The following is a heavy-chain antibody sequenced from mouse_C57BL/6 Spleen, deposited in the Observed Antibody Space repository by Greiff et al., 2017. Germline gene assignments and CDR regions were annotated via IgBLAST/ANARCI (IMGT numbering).Heavy chain of an antibody. Sequence: VQLQQSGAELVMPGASVKLSCKASGYTFTSYWMHWVKQRPGQGLEWIGEIDPSDSYTNYNQKFKGKSTLTVDKSSSTAYMQLSSLTSEDSAVYYCARSPNYYGSSYFDDWGQGTTLTVSS. CDR2: IDPSDSYT. J-gene: IGHJ2*01. V-gene: IGHV1-69*01. D-gene: IGHD1-1*01. CDR1: GYTFTSYW. CDR3: ARSPNYYGSSYFDD.